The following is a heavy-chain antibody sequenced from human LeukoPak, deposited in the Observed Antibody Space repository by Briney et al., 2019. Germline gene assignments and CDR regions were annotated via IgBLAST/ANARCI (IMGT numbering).Heavy chain of an antibody. V-gene: IGHV3-23*01. CDR1: GFTFSTYA. CDR2: ISGGGDAT. D-gene: IGHD3-10*01. CDR3: ARDSSMLRGPLVIYYFDF. Sequence: GGSLRLSCAASGFTFSTYAMTWVRQAPGKGLEWVSTISGGGDATYYADSVKGRFTISRDNSKNTLYLQMNSLRVEDTAVYYCARDSSMLRGPLVIYYFDFWGQGTLVTVSS. J-gene: IGHJ4*02.